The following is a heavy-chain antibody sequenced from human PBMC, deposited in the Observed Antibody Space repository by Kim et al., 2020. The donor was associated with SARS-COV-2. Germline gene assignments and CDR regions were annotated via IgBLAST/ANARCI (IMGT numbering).Heavy chain of an antibody. J-gene: IGHJ3*02. D-gene: IGHD2-2*02. CDR2: ISAYNANT. CDR1: GYTFSNYG. CDR3: ARDEFDLGYCNNTICHSGLNIFDI. Sequence: ASVKVSCKASGYTFSNYGISWVRQAPGQGLEWMGWISAYNANTNYAQKLQGRVSMTTDTSTTTAYMELRSLRSDNTAVYYCARDEFDLGYCNNTICHSGLNIFDIWGQGKMVPLSS. V-gene: IGHV1-18*01.